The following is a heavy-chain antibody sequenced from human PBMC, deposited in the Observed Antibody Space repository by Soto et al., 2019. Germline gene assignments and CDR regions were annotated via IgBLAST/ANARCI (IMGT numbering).Heavy chain of an antibody. J-gene: IGHJ5*02. CDR2: IYYSGST. CDR1: GGSISSGGYY. V-gene: IGHV4-31*03. D-gene: IGHD2-2*01. Sequence: TLSLTCTVSGGSISSGGYYWSWIRQHPGKGLEWIGYIYYSGSTYYNPSLKSRVTISVDTSKNQFSLKLSSVTAADTAVYYCARRIVLVPAADQNWFDPWGQGTLVTSPQ. CDR3: ARRIVLVPAADQNWFDP.